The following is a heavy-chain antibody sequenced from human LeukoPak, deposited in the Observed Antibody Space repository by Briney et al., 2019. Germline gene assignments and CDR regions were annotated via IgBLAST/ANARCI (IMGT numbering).Heavy chain of an antibody. CDR1: GFTFSSYW. J-gene: IGHJ6*03. Sequence: GGSLRLSCAASGFTFSSYWMSWVRQAPGKGLEWVANIKQDGSEKYYVDSVKGRFTISRDNSKNTLYLQMNSLRAEDTAVYYCAKGSSSWYRPYYYMDVWGKGTTVTISS. D-gene: IGHD6-13*01. V-gene: IGHV3-7*03. CDR2: IKQDGSEK. CDR3: AKGSSSWYRPYYYMDV.